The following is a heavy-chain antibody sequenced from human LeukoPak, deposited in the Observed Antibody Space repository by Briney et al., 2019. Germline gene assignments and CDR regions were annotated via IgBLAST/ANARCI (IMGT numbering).Heavy chain of an antibody. J-gene: IGHJ4*02. V-gene: IGHV3-7*03. CDR1: EFIFSDYW. CDR2: IKQGGREE. D-gene: IGHD5-12*01. CDR3: AKLFQYSAWYFQY. Sequence: PGGSLRLSCVASEFIFSDYWMSWVRQAPGKGLEWVANIKQGGREEKYVGSVKGRFAISRDDAKSTLYLQMSSLRAEDTAVYYCAKLFQYSAWYFQYWGQGTLVSVSS.